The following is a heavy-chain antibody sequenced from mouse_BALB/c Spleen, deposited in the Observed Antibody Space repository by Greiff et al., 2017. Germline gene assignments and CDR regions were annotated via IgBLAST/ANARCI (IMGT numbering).Heavy chain of an antibody. CDR1: GFTFSSFG. Sequence: EVMLVESGGGLVQPGGSRKLSCAASGFTFSSFGMHWVRQAPEKGLEWVAYISSGSSTIYYADTVKGRFTISRDNPKNTLFLQMTSLRSEDTAMYYCARGSGIAMDYWGQGTSVTVSS. CDR3: ARGSGIAMDY. CDR2: ISSGSSTI. D-gene: IGHD4-1*01. V-gene: IGHV5-17*02. J-gene: IGHJ4*01.